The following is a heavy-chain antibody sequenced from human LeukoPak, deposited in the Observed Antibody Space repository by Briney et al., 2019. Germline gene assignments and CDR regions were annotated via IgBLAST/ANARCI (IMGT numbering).Heavy chain of an antibody. V-gene: IGHV3-30*04. D-gene: IGHD3-10*01. CDR1: GFTFSSYA. Sequence: PGRSLRLSCAASGFTFSSYAMHWVRQAPGKGLEWVAVISYDGSNKYYADSVKGRFTISRDNSKNTLYLQMNSLRAEDTAVYYCARAITMVRGGVDYWGQGTLVTVSS. CDR2: ISYDGSNK. CDR3: ARAITMVRGGVDY. J-gene: IGHJ4*02.